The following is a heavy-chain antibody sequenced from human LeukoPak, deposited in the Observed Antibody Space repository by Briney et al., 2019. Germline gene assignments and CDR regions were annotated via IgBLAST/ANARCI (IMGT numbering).Heavy chain of an antibody. V-gene: IGHV1-2*02. CDR2: INPNSGGT. J-gene: IGHJ4*02. CDR3: AKGRVGASKLDY. CDR1: GYTFINYY. Sequence: ASVKVSCKASGYTFINYYIHWVRQAPGQGLEWMGWINPNSGGTNYAQKFQGRVTMTRDTSISTAYMELSRLRSDDTAVYYCAKGRVGASKLDYWGQGTLVTVSS. D-gene: IGHD1-26*01.